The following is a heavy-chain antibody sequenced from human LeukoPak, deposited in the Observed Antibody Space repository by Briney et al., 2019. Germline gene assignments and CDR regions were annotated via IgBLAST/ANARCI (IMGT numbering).Heavy chain of an antibody. Sequence: PSETLSLTCTVSGGSISSGGYYWSWIRQHPGKGLEWIGYIYYSGSTYYNPSLKSRVTISIDTSKNQFSLKLSSVTAADTAVYYCARAIVGATGTWFDPWGQGTLVTVSS. D-gene: IGHD1-26*01. CDR1: GGSISSGGYY. CDR3: ARAIVGATGTWFDP. J-gene: IGHJ5*02. CDR2: IYYSGST. V-gene: IGHV4-31*03.